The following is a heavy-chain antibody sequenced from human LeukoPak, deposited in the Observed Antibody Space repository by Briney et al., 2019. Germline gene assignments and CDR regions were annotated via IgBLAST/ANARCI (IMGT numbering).Heavy chain of an antibody. Sequence: SETLSLTCTVSGGSISSFYWSWIRRPPGKGLEWIGYIYYSGSTNYNPSLKSRVTLSLATSKNQFSLKLSSVTAADTAVYYCARQSYYGSGSYRIDYWGQGTLVTVSS. D-gene: IGHD3-10*01. CDR3: ARQSYYGSGSYRIDY. J-gene: IGHJ4*02. CDR1: GGSISSFY. CDR2: IYYSGST. V-gene: IGHV4-59*08.